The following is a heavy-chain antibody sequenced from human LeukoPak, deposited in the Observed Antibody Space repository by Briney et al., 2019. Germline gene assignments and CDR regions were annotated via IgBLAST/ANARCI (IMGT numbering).Heavy chain of an antibody. V-gene: IGHV3-7*04. CDR3: ARGGGLDA. CDR2: GNVN. Sequence: GNVNYYVDSVKGRFTISRDNAKNSLYLQMSNLRAEDTAVYFCARGGGLDAWGQGATVTVSS. J-gene: IGHJ6*02.